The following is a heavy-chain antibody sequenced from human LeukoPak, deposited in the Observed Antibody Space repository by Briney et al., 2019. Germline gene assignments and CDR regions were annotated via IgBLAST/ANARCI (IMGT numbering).Heavy chain of an antibody. Sequence: SETLSLTCTVSGYSISSGYYWGWVRQPPGKGLEWIGGVFQSGTTYYNPALQSRVTMSMDKSKNQFSLRVTSVTAADTAVYYCARQPYGGDCSCFDFWGQGTLVTVSS. V-gene: IGHV4-38-2*02. CDR3: ARQPYGGDCSCFDF. D-gene: IGHD4-17*01. CDR2: VFQSGTT. J-gene: IGHJ4*02. CDR1: GYSISSGYY.